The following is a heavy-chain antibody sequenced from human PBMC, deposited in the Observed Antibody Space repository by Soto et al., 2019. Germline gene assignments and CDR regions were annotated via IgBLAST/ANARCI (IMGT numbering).Heavy chain of an antibody. Sequence: EVHLVESGGGLVQPGGSLRLSCAASGFTVSSNYMSWVRQAPGKGLEWVSVIYSGGSTYYADSVKGRFTISRHNSKNTLYLQMTSLRAEDTAVYYCASYNSVAGYYYYCYTDVWGKGTPVTVS. CDR3: ASYNSVAGYYYYCYTDV. J-gene: IGHJ6*03. CDR1: GFTVSSNY. D-gene: IGHD6-19*01. V-gene: IGHV3-53*04. CDR2: IYSGGST.